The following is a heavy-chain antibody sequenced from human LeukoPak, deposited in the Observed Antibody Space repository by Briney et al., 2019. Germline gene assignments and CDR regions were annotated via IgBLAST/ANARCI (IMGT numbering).Heavy chain of an antibody. Sequence: GASVKVSCKASGYTFTGHYMHWVRQAPGKGLEWMGGFDPEDGETIYAQKFQGRVTMTEDTSTDTAYMELSSLRSEDTAVYYCATLYNWNDEPIGDYWGQGTLVTVSS. CDR1: GYTFTGHY. CDR3: ATLYNWNDEPIGDY. V-gene: IGHV1-24*01. CDR2: FDPEDGET. D-gene: IGHD1-20*01. J-gene: IGHJ4*02.